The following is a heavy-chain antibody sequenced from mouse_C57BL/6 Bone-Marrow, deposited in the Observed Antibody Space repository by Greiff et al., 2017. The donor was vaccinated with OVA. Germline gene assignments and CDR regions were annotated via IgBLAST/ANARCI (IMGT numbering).Heavy chain of an antibody. V-gene: IGHV8-8*01. CDR3: ARFRYYYGSSWGFAY. D-gene: IGHD1-1*01. CDR1: GFSLSTFGMG. CDR2: IWWDDDK. Sequence: QVTLKVSGPGILQPSQTLSLTCSFSGFSLSTFGMGVGWIRQPSGKGLEWLAHIWWDDDKYYNPALKSRLTISKDTSKNQVFLKIATVDTADTATYYCARFRYYYGSSWGFAYWGQGTLVTVSA. J-gene: IGHJ3*01.